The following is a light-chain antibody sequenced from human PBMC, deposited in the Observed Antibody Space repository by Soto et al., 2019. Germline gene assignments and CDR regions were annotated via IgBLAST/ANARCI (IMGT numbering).Light chain of an antibody. CDR2: DAS. Sequence: IVWTQSPASLSLSPGERAPLSCSASQSVSSYLAWYQQKPGQAPRLLIYDASNRATGIPDRFTGSGSGTDFTLTISRLEPEDSAVFYCHQYGTSAITFGQGTRLEI. V-gene: IGKV3-20*01. J-gene: IGKJ5*01. CDR1: QSVSSY. CDR3: HQYGTSAIT.